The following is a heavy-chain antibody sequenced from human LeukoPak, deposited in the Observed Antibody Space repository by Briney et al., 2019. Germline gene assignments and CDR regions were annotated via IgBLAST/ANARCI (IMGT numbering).Heavy chain of an antibody. CDR1: GFTFNNYA. V-gene: IGHV3-23*01. Sequence: GGSLRLSCAASGFTFNNYAMSWVRQAPGMGLQWLSYVSGSGGATYYAASVKGRFTISRDNSKNTVYLQMGSLRAEDTAVYYCAKNRGGTYKYYMDVWGNGTTVTVSS. CDR2: VSGSGGAT. D-gene: IGHD1-1*01. J-gene: IGHJ6*03. CDR3: AKNRGGTYKYYMDV.